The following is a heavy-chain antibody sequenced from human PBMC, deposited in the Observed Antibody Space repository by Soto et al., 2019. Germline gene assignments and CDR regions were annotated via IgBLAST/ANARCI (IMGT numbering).Heavy chain of an antibody. Sequence: ESVGGLVKPGGSLRLSCAVSGFTFSDYTMNWVRQAPGKGLQWVSSISVSGTFIYYADSVKGRFTISRDNAKNSLHLQMNSLRADDTAIYYCARVSDDSTPEYWGQGTLVTVSS. D-gene: IGHD4-4*01. CDR2: ISVSGTFI. CDR1: GFTFSDYT. J-gene: IGHJ4*02. V-gene: IGHV3-21*06. CDR3: ARVSDDSTPEY.